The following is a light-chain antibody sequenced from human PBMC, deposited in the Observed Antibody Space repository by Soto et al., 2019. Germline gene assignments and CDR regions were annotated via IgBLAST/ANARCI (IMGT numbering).Light chain of an antibody. J-gene: IGKJ4*01. CDR1: QDISNY. V-gene: IGKV1-33*01. CDR2: DVS. Sequence: DIQMTQSPSSLSASVGDRVTITCQASQDISNYLNWYQQKPGKAPKILIYDVSVLEAGVPSRFSGGGSGTHFTLTISSLQAEDAATYYCQQFADLPLTFAGGTKVQIK. CDR3: QQFADLPLT.